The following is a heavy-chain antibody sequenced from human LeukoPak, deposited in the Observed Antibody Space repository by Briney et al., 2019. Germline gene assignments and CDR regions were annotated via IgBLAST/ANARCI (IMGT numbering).Heavy chain of an antibody. CDR1: GGSISSYY. V-gene: IGHV4-59*08. J-gene: IGHJ5*02. D-gene: IGHD1-1*01. CDR2: IYYSGST. Sequence: SETLSLTCTVSGGSISSYYWSWIRQPPGKGLEWIGYIYYSGSTNYNPSLKSRVTISVDTSKNQFSLKLSSVTAADTAVYYCARLRYNWNDDPNWFDPWGQGTLVTVSS. CDR3: ARLRYNWNDDPNWFDP.